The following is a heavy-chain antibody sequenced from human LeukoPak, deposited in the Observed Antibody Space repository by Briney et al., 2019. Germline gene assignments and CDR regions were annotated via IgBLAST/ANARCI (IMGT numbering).Heavy chain of an antibody. CDR3: ASRTH. J-gene: IGHJ4*02. CDR2: INNDGSST. V-gene: IGHV3-74*01. Sequence: GGSLRLSFPASGFTFSSYWLHGVRQPPGKGLVGVSRINNDGSSTSYPDSVRGLFTISRDNAKNTLYLQKNTLRAEDTAVYYCASRTHWGRGTRVTLSS. CDR1: GFTFSSYW.